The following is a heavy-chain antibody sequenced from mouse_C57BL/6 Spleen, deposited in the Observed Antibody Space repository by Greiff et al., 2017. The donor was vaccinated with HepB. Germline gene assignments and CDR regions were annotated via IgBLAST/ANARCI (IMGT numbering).Heavy chain of an antibody. CDR1: GYTFTDYY. J-gene: IGHJ1*03. D-gene: IGHD1-1*01. Sequence: EVQLQQSGPELVKPGASVKISCKASGYTFTDYYMNWVKQSHGKSLEWIGDINPNNGGTSYNQKFKGKATLTVDKSSSTAYMELRSLTSEDYAVYYCARRPYGSSFYWYFDVWGTRTTVTVSS. CDR3: ARRPYGSSFYWYFDV. V-gene: IGHV1-26*01. CDR2: INPNNGGT.